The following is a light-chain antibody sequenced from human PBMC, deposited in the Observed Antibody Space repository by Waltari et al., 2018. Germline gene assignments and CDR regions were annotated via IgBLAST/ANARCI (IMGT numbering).Light chain of an antibody. CDR3: AGWDDSLNGYV. CDR2: SNY. CDR1: SSNIGSGY. V-gene: IGLV1-44*01. J-gene: IGLJ1*01. Sequence: QSVLTQPPSASGTPGQRVPIACSGSSSNIGSGYVNWYQQLPGTAPKLLIYSNYQRPSGVPDRFSGSKSGTSASLAISGLQSEDEADYYCAGWDDSLNGYVFGAATKVTVL.